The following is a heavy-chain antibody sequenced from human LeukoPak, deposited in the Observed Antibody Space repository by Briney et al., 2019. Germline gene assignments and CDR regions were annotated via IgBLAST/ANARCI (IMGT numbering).Heavy chain of an antibody. CDR1: GGSISSYY. CDR2: INHSGGT. J-gene: IGHJ4*02. D-gene: IGHD3-10*01. CDR3: ARGVDYYGV. V-gene: IGHV4-34*01. Sequence: SETLSLTCTVSGGSISSYYWSWIRQPPVKGLEWIGEINHSGGTNYNPSLKSRVTISVDTSKKQLSLKLSSVTAADTALYYCARGVDYYGVWGQGTLVAVSS.